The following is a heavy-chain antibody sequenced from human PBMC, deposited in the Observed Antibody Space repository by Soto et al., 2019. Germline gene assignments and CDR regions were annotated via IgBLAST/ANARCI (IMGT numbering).Heavy chain of an antibody. CDR3: AREPRYFGGLFSYDCCGGMDV. CDR1: GYTFTGYY. J-gene: IGHJ6*02. CDR2: INPNSGGT. V-gene: IGHV1-2*02. D-gene: IGHD3-9*01. Sequence: ASVKVSCKASGYTFTGYYMHWVRQAPGQGLEWIGWINPNSGGTNYAQKFQGRVTMTRDTSISTAYMELSRLRSDDTAVYYCAREPRYFGGLFSYDCCGGMDVWGQGXTVTVYS.